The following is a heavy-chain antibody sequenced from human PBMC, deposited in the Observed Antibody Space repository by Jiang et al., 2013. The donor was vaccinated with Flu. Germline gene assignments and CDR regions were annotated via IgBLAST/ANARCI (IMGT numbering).Heavy chain of an antibody. Sequence: GAEVKKPGSSVKVSCKASGGTFSSYAISWVRQAPGQGLEWMGRIIPILGIANYAQKFQGRVTITADKSTSTAYMELSSLRSEDTAVYYCASETVERNTANWGQGNPGHRLL. CDR3: ASETVERNTAN. CDR2: IIPILGIA. D-gene: IGHD4-23*01. J-gene: IGHJ4*02. CDR1: GGTFSSYA. V-gene: IGHV1-69*04.